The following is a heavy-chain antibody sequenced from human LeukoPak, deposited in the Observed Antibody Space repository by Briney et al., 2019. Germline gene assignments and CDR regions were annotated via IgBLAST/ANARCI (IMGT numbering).Heavy chain of an antibody. V-gene: IGHV4-34*01. CDR2: INHSGST. Sequence: SETLSLTCAVYGGSFSGYYWSWIRQPPGKGLEWIGEINHSGSTNYSPSLKSRVTISVDTSKNQFSLKLSSVTAADTAVYYCARGLRYCTNGVCLNWFDPWGQGTLVTVSS. D-gene: IGHD2-8*01. J-gene: IGHJ5*02. CDR3: ARGLRYCTNGVCLNWFDP. CDR1: GGSFSGYY.